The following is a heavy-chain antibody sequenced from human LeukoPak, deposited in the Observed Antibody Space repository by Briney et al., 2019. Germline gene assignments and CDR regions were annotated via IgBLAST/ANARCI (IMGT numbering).Heavy chain of an antibody. CDR1: GYTFTNYW. CDR3: ARHPGGDGPAYYFDY. D-gene: IGHD3-16*01. Sequence: GESLKISCQGSGYTFTNYWISWVRQMPGKGLEWMGRIDPSDSYTNYSPSFRGHVTISADKSTSTAYLQWSSLKASDTAMYYCARHPGGDGPAYYFDYWGQGTLVTVSS. V-gene: IGHV5-10-1*01. J-gene: IGHJ4*02. CDR2: IDPSDSYT.